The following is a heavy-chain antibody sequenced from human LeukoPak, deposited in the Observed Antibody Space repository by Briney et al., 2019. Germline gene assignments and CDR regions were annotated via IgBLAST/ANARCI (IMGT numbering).Heavy chain of an antibody. D-gene: IGHD5-18*01. J-gene: IGHJ4*02. CDR2: IYYSGST. Sequence: SETLSLTCTVSGGSISSYYWSWIRQPPGKGLEWIGYIYYSGSTNYNPSLKSRVTISVDTSKNQFSLKLSSVTAADTAVYYCAQETLFLRGYSYGKYDYWGQGTLVTVSS. CDR1: GGSISSYY. CDR3: AQETLFLRGYSYGKYDY. V-gene: IGHV4-59*12.